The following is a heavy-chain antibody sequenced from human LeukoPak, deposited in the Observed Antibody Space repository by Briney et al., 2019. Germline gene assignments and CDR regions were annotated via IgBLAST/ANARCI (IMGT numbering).Heavy chain of an antibody. V-gene: IGHV3-30*02. J-gene: IGHJ4*02. Sequence: GGSLRLSCAASGISFRASGMHWVRQAPGMGLEWVTFIQTDGGDKKYAASVAGRFTISRDNSKNTVYLHMNSLRPDDTALYYCAREGGTVVVGRFDYWGQGTLVTVSS. CDR1: GISFRASG. CDR2: IQTDGGDK. D-gene: IGHD2-2*01. CDR3: AREGGTVVVGRFDY.